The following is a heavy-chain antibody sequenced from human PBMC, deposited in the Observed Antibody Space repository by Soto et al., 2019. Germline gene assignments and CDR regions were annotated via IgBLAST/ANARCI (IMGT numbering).Heavy chain of an antibody. CDR1: GGSVSSGSYY. D-gene: IGHD2-15*01. J-gene: IGHJ5*02. Sequence: QVQLQESGPGLVKPSETLSLTCTVSGGSVSSGSYYWSWIRQPPGKGLEWIGYIFYSGNTYYNPSPMSRVTIAVDTSKNPFSLRLTSVTAADTAVYYCARELSAGCRGGSCYGSWFDPWGQGTLVTVSS. CDR3: ARELSAGCRGGSCYGSWFDP. V-gene: IGHV4-61*01. CDR2: IFYSGNT.